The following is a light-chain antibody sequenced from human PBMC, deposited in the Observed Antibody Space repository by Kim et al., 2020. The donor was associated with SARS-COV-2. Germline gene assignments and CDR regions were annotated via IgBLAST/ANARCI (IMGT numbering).Light chain of an antibody. CDR3: DSRDTNNNSI. Sequence: VYLVETVRIACQGDSVRNNYATWYQQKPGQAPKLVVYGKDKRPSGIPDRFSGSTSGITASLTISGAQAEDEADYYCDSRDTNNNSIFGGGTQLTVL. CDR2: GKD. J-gene: IGLJ2*01. V-gene: IGLV3-19*01. CDR1: SVRNNY.